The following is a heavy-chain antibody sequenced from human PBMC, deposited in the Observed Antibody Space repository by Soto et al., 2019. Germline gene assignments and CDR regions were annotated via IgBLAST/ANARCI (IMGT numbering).Heavy chain of an antibody. CDR3: AHRRWGAYVS. CDR2: IYWDDDK. V-gene: IGHV2-5*02. Sequence: GLDLEWLALIYWDDDKRYSPSLKSRLTITKDTSKNQVVLTMTNMDPVDTATYYCAHRRWGAYVSWGQGTLVTVSP. J-gene: IGHJ5*02. D-gene: IGHD3-16*01.